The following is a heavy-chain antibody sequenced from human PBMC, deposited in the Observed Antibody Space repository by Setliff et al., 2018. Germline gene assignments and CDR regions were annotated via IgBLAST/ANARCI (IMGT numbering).Heavy chain of an antibody. CDR1: GYTFTNHY. CDR3: SRGYYDSYARYYVVGDY. Sequence: ASVKVSCKASGYTFTNHYMHWVRQAPGQGLEWMGMINPGGGSTTYAQKFQGRVTMTRDTSTSTVYMELSSLRTEDTAVYYCSRGYYDSYARYYVVGDYWGQGTPVTVSS. D-gene: IGHD3-22*01. V-gene: IGHV1-46*01. CDR2: INPGGGST. J-gene: IGHJ4*02.